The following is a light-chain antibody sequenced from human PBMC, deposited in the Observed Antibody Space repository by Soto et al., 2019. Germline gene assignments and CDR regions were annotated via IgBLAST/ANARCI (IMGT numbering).Light chain of an antibody. CDR3: AAWDDSLSGRV. CDR2: TNN. J-gene: IGLJ2*01. CDR1: SSNTGSNY. Sequence: QAVLTQPPSASGTPGQRVTISCSGSSSNTGSNYGYWYQQLPGTAPKLLIDTNNQRPSGVPDRFSGSKSGTSASLAISGLRSEDEANYYCAAWDDSLSGRVFGGGTKLTVL. V-gene: IGLV1-47*01.